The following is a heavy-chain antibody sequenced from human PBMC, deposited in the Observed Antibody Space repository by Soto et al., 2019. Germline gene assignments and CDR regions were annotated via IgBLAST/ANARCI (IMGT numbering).Heavy chain of an antibody. Sequence: GPTLVNPTQTFTLTCTFSGFSLSTSGMCVSWIRQPPGKALEWLARIDWDDDKYYSTSLKTRLTISKDTSKNQVVLTMTNMDPVDTATYYCARSSYSGYAMGYWGQGTLVTAPQ. D-gene: IGHD5-12*01. V-gene: IGHV2-70*11. CDR2: IDWDDDK. CDR1: GFSLSTSGMC. CDR3: ARSSYSGYAMGY. J-gene: IGHJ4*02.